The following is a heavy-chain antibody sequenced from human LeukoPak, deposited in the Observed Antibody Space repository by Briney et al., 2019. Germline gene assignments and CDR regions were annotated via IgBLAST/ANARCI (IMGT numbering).Heavy chain of an antibody. D-gene: IGHD1-26*01. CDR3: ARDVGFIVGATPGAFDI. J-gene: IGHJ3*02. CDR2: IYSGGNT. CDR1: GFTVSSNY. Sequence: PGGSLRLSCAASGFTVSSNYMTWVCQAPGKGLEWVSVIYSGGNTYYADSVKGRFTISRDNTKNTLYLQMNSLRADDTAVYYCARDVGFIVGATPGAFDIWGQGTMVTVSS. V-gene: IGHV3-66*01.